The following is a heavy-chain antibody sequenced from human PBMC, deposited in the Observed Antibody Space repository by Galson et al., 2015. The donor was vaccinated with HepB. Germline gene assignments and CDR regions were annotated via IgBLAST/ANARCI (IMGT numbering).Heavy chain of an antibody. CDR1: GFTFSTSD. CDR2: IGITSDT. V-gene: IGHV3-13*04. CDR3: ARAAPGFTASHHLDH. J-gene: IGHJ4*02. Sequence: SLRLSCAASGFTFSTSDFHWVRQAAGKDLEWVSAIGITSDTHYPDSVKGRFTLSRENGRRSVYLQMNGLKAGDTAIYYCARAAPGFTASHHLDHWGQGILVTVSS. D-gene: IGHD2-2*01.